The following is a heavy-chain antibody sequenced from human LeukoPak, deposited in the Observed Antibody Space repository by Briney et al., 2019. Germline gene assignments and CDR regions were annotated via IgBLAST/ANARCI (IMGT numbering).Heavy chain of an antibody. CDR2: IKEDGTEK. J-gene: IGHJ3*02. Sequence: PGGSLRLSCEASGFSFSTSWMSWVRQAQGKGLEWVANIKEDGTEKYYVDSVKGRFTISRDDAKNSLYLQMSNLRAEDTAVYYCARASKFWSDPDAFDIWGQGTMVTVSS. CDR3: ARASKFWSDPDAFDI. D-gene: IGHD2-2*01. V-gene: IGHV3-7*01. CDR1: GFSFSTSW.